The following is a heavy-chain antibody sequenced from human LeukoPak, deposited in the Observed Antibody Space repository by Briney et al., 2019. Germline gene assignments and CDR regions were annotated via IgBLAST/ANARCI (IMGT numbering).Heavy chain of an antibody. V-gene: IGHV3-11*06. D-gene: IGHD1-1*01. CDR2: ISSSSTYS. CDR3: ARKQRLEDGFDI. Sequence: PGGSLRLSCAASGFTFSDYYMTWIRQAPGKGLEWVSYISSSSTYSSYADSVKGRFTISRDNTKNSVYLQMNSLRAEDTAVYYCARKQRLEDGFDIWGQGTMVTVSS. CDR1: GFTFSDYY. J-gene: IGHJ3*02.